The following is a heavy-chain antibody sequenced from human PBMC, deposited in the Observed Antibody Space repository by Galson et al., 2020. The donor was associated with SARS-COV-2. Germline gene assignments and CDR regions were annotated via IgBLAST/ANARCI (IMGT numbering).Heavy chain of an antibody. CDR3: ARKAVPTMSYYYCMDV. J-gene: IGHJ6*02. D-gene: IGHD5-12*01. V-gene: IGHV3-23*01. Sequence: GGSLRLSCVASGFTFKNYAMTWVRQAPGKGLEWVSGISGSGGGTYYADSVTGRFTISRDNSKDTLYLQMNSLRAEDTAVYYCARKAVPTMSYYYCMDVWGQGTTITVSS. CDR2: ISGSGGGT. CDR1: GFTFKNYA.